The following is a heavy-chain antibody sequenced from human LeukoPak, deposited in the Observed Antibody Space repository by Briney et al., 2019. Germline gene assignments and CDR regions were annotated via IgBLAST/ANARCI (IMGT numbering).Heavy chain of an antibody. CDR2: MNPNSGNT. D-gene: IGHD4-11*01. CDR1: GYTFTSYD. CDR3: ARGRGVTTGNWFDP. J-gene: IGHJ5*02. V-gene: IGHV1-8*03. Sequence: ASVKVSCKASGYTFTSYDINWVRQATGQGLEWMGWMNPNSGNTGYAQKFQGRVTITRNTSISTAYMELSSLRSEDTAVYYCARGRGVTTGNWFDPWGQGTLVTVSS.